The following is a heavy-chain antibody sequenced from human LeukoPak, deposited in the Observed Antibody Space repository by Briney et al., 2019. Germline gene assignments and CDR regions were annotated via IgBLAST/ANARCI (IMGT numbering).Heavy chain of an antibody. CDR1: GYTLTELS. J-gene: IGHJ4*02. CDR2: FDPEDGET. CDR3: ATTWGYSSSYDY. V-gene: IGHV1-24*01. Sequence: ASVKVSCKVSGYTLTELSMHWVRQALGKGLEWMGGFDPEDGETIYAQKFQGRVTMTEDTSTDTAYMELSSLRSEDTAVYYCATTWGYSSSYDYWGQGTLVTVSS. D-gene: IGHD6-13*01.